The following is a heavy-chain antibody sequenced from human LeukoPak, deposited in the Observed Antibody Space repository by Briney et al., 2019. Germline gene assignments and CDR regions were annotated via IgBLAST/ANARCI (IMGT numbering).Heavy chain of an antibody. CDR1: GFTFSSYG. CDR3: ARDSTSAWYYFDY. D-gene: IGHD6-19*01. Sequence: GGSLRLTCTTSGFTFSSYGMNWVRQAPGKGLEWVSSFSRTSSYIYYADSVKGRFTISRDNARNSLYLQMNSLRAEDTAVYYCARDSTSAWYYFDYWGQGTLVTVSS. V-gene: IGHV3-21*01. CDR2: FSRTSSYI. J-gene: IGHJ4*02.